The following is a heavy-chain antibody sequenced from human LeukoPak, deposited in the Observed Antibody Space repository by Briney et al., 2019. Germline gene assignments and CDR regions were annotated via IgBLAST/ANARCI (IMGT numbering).Heavy chain of an antibody. J-gene: IGHJ4*02. CDR2: IYTCGST. D-gene: IGHD6-6*01. V-gene: IGHV4-4*09. Sequence: SETLSLTRTVSGGSLSSYYWSWIRQPPAKGLEWIGHIYTCGSTNYNPSLKSRVTISVDTSKNQFSLKVSSVTAADTAVYCCARTYSSSSHFDYWGQGTLVTVSS. CDR1: GGSLSSYY. CDR3: ARTYSSSSHFDY.